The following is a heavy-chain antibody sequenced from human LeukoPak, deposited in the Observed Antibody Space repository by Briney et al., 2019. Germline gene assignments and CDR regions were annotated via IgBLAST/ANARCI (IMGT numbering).Heavy chain of an antibody. J-gene: IGHJ3*02. D-gene: IGHD2-15*01. CDR2: IYSGRST. Sequence: GGSLRLSCAASGVTVSSDYMSWVRQAPGKGLEWVSVIYSGRSTFYADSVKGRFTISRDNSKNTLYLQMNSLRAEDTAVYYCARERIKSFDIWGQGTLVTVSS. CDR3: ARERIKSFDI. V-gene: IGHV3-66*01. CDR1: GVTVSSDY.